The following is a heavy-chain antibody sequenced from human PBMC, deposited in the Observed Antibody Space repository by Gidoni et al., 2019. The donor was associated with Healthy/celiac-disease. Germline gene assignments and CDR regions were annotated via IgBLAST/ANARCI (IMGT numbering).Heavy chain of an antibody. CDR3: ARVGKYYDILTGYSPYYYYGMDV. D-gene: IGHD3-9*01. CDR1: GYTFTSYY. Sequence: QVQLVQSGAEVKKPGASVKVSCKASGYTFTSYYMHWVRQAPGQGLEWWGISNPSGGSTSYAQKFQGRVTMTRDTSTSTVYMELSSLRSEDTAVYYWARVGKYYDILTGYSPYYYYGMDVWGQGTTVTVSS. V-gene: IGHV1-46*01. J-gene: IGHJ6*02. CDR2: SNPSGGST.